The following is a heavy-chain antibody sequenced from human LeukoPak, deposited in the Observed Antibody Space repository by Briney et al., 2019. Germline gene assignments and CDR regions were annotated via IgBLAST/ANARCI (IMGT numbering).Heavy chain of an antibody. CDR2: IYYSGST. Sequence: PSETLSLTCTVSGGSISSYYWSWIRQPPGKGLEWIGYIYYSGSTNYNPSLKSRVTISVDTSKNQFSLKLSSVTAADTAVYYCARADYYYYGMDVWGQGTTVTVSS. CDR1: GGSISSYY. CDR3: ARADYYYYGMDV. J-gene: IGHJ6*02. V-gene: IGHV4-59*01.